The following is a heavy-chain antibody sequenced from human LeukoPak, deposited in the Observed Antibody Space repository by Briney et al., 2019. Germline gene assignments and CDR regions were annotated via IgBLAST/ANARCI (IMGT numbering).Heavy chain of an antibody. J-gene: IGHJ4*02. CDR2: IYPGDSDT. CDR1: GYSFTRYW. Sequence: GESLKISCKGSGYSFTRYWIVWVRQIPGKGLGWMGIIYPGDSDTRYRPSFQGQVTISADKSISTAYLQWSSLKASDTTIYYCARHVRRYCSSTSCYTSRVFDYWGQGTLVTVSS. D-gene: IGHD2-2*02. V-gene: IGHV5-51*01. CDR3: ARHVRRYCSSTSCYTSRVFDY.